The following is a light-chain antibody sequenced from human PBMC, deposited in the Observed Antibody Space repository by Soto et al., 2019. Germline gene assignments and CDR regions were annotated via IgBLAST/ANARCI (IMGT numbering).Light chain of an antibody. J-gene: IGKJ5*01. Sequence: EIVMTQSPATLSVSPRERATLSCRASQSVSNTYLAWYQQKPAQAPRLLIYGASTRATRIPARFSGSGSGTDVTLTITRLESEDLAVYYCQHRSIWSTFGQGTRREIK. CDR3: QHRSIWST. CDR2: GAS. CDR1: QSVSNTY. V-gene: IGKV3D-20*02.